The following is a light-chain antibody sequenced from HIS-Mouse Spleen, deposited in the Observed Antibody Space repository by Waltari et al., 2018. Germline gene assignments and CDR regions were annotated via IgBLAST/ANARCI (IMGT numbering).Light chain of an antibody. V-gene: IGLV2-23*03. CDR1: SSDVGYYTL. Sequence: QSALTQPASVSGSPGQSITISCTRTSSDVGYYTLVSWYQQHPGQAPKLMIYEGSKRPSGVSNRFSGSKSGNTASLTISGLQAEDEADYYCCSYAGSSTFEVFGGGTKLIVL. CDR3: CSYAGSSTFEV. CDR2: EGS. J-gene: IGLJ2*01.